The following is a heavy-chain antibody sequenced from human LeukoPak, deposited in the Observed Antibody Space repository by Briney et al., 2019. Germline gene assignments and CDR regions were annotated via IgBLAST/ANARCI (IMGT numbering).Heavy chain of an antibody. CDR3: AKDGNCGGDCYGWFDP. V-gene: IGHV3-33*06. J-gene: IGHJ5*02. D-gene: IGHD2-21*02. CDR2: IWHDRSDTYGSNK. CDR1: GFIFSRSD. Sequence: GKSLRLSCAASGFIFSRSDILWVRQAPGKGLEWVAVIWHDRSDTYGSNKYYADSVKGRFTISRDNSKNTVYLQMNSLRVEDTAVYYCAKDGNCGGDCYGWFDPWGQGALVTVSS.